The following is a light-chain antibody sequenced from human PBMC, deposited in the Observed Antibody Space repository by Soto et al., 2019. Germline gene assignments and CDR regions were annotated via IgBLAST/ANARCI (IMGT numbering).Light chain of an antibody. CDR2: AEY. V-gene: IGKV1-9*01. CDR1: EDISSY. Sequence: IQLTQSPSSLSASVGDRVTFTCRASEDISSYLVWYQQKPGAAPKLLISAEYSLHSGVPSRFSGSGSGTEFTLTISSLQPDDFATYYCQHYNSYSEAFGQGTKVDIK. J-gene: IGKJ1*01. CDR3: QHYNSYSEA.